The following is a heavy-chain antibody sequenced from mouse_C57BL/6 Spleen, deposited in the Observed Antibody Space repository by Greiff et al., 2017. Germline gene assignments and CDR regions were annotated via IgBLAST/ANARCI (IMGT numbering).Heavy chain of an antibody. V-gene: IGHV1-15*01. CDR3: TRSDYSNYAWFAY. Sequence: VQLQQSGAELVRPGASVTLSCKASGYTFTDYEMHWVKQTPVHGLEWIGAIDPETGGTAYNQKFKGQAILTADKTSSTAYMELRSLTYEDSAVYYCTRSDYSNYAWFAYWGQGTLVTVSA. CDR2: IDPETGGT. J-gene: IGHJ3*01. CDR1: GYTFTDYE. D-gene: IGHD2-5*01.